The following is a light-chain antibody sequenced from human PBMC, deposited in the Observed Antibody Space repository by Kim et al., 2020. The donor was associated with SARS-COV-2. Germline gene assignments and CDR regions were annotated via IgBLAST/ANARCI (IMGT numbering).Light chain of an antibody. J-gene: IGKJ4*01. V-gene: IGKV3-20*01. Sequence: EIVLTQSPGTLSLSPGDTVTLSCRASQSVSGGYVAWYRQKPGQAPRLLIYRASSAATGLPDRFSGCGSGTDFTLTISRLEPDDSAVYYCQQYGSSPRLTFGGGTKLEI. CDR2: RAS. CDR1: QSVSGGY. CDR3: QQYGSSPRLT.